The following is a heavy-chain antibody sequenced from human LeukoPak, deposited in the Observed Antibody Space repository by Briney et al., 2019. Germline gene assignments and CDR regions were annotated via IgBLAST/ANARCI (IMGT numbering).Heavy chain of an antibody. J-gene: IGHJ4*02. CDR1: GFTFSDYY. Sequence: KPGGSLRLSCAVSGFTFSDYYMSWIRQAPGKGLEWVSYISSGGSAIYYADSVKGRFTISRDNAKNSLYLQMNSLRAEDTAVYYCARDPTANDYGDYVFDYWGQGTLVTVSS. CDR2: ISSGGSAI. V-gene: IGHV3-11*04. CDR3: ARDPTANDYGDYVFDY. D-gene: IGHD4-17*01.